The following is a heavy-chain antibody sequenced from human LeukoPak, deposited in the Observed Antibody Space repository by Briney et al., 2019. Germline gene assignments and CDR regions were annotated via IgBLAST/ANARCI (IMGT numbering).Heavy chain of an antibody. CDR1: GGTFNSYA. D-gene: IGHD2-15*01. J-gene: IGHJ4*02. V-gene: IGHV1-69*05. CDR3: ARGRQYCSGGSCYFGY. Sequence: ASVKVSCKASGGTFNSYAISWVRQAPGQGLEWVGRIIPIFGTPNYAQKFQGRVTITTDESTSTAYMDLSSLRSEDTAVYYCARGRQYCSGGSCYFGYWGQGTLVTVSS. CDR2: IIPIFGTP.